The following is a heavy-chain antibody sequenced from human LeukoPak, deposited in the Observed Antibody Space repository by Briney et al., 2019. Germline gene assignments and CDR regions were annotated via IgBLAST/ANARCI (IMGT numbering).Heavy chain of an antibody. CDR2: INPSGGST. J-gene: IGHJ1*01. Sequence: ASVKVSCKASGYTFTSYYMHWLRQAPGQGLEWMGIINPSGGSTSYAQKFQGRVTMTRDTYTSTVYMELSSLRSEDTAVYYCARDPGYYDSSGYPVVGYFQHWGQGTLVTVSS. CDR1: GYTFTSYY. D-gene: IGHD3-22*01. CDR3: ARDPGYYDSSGYPVVGYFQH. V-gene: IGHV1-46*01.